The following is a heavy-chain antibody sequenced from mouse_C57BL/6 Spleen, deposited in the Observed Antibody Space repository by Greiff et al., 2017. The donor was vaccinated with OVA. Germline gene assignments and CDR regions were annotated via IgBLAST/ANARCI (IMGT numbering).Heavy chain of an antibody. CDR3: ARSGTTVEYAMDY. V-gene: IGHV1-42*01. J-gene: IGHJ4*01. D-gene: IGHD1-1*01. CDR2: INPSTGGT. Sequence: VQLQQSGPELVKPGASVKISCKASGYSFTGYYMNWVKQSPEKSLEWIGEINPSTGGTTYNQKFKAKATLTVDQSSSTAYMQLKSLTSEDSAVYYCARSGTTVEYAMDYWGQGTSVTVSS. CDR1: GYSFTGYY.